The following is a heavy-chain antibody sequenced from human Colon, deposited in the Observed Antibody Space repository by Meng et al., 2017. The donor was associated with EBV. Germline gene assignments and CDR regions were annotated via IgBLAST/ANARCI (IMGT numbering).Heavy chain of an antibody. Sequence: QLQLQESGSGLVKPSETLSLTCAVSGVSISSGGYSWHWIRQPPGKGLQWIGYIYYSGSAFYNPSLKSRVTLSVDRSKNQFSLNLSSVTAADTAVYYCARGAYFDYWGQGTLGTVAS. CDR1: GVSISSGGYS. CDR3: ARGAYFDY. CDR2: IYYSGSA. J-gene: IGHJ4*02. V-gene: IGHV4-30-2*01.